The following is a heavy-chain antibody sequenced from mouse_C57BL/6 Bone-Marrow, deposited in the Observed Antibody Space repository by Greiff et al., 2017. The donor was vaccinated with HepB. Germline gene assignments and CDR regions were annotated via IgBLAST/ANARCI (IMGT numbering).Heavy chain of an antibody. J-gene: IGHJ4*01. CDR1: GFTFSDYG. V-gene: IGHV5-15*01. CDR3: ARHNDASGAMDY. Sequence: EVMLVESGGGLVQPGGSLKLSCAASGFTFSDYGMAWVRQAPRKGPEWVAFISNLAYSIYYADTVTGRFTISRENAKNTLYLEMSSLRSEDTAMYYCARHNDASGAMDYWGQGTSVTVSS. CDR2: ISNLAYSI. D-gene: IGHD6-2*01.